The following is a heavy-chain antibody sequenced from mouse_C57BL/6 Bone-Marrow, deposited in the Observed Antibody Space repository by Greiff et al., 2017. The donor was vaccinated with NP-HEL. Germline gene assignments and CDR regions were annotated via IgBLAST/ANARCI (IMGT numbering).Heavy chain of an antibody. V-gene: IGHV1-69*01. CDR2: IDPSDSYT. D-gene: IGHD1-1*01. CDR3: ARSGYYGSSSWFAY. J-gene: IGHJ3*01. Sequence: QVQLQQPGAELVMPGASVKLSCKASGYTFTSYWMHWVKQRPGQGLEWIGEIDPSDSYTNYNQKFKGKSTLTVDTSSSTAYMQLSSLTSEDSAVYYCARSGYYGSSSWFAYWGQGTLVTVSA. CDR1: GYTFTSYW.